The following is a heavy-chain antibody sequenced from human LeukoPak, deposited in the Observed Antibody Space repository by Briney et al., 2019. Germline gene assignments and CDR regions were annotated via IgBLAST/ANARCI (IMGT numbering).Heavy chain of an antibody. Sequence: SETLSLTCTVSGGSISSYYWSWIRQPPGKGLEWIGEINHSGSTNYNPSLKSRVTISVDTSKNQFSLKLSSVTAADTAVYYCARGSLYGDYPNYWGQGTLVTVSS. CDR1: GGSISSYY. J-gene: IGHJ4*02. CDR3: ARGSLYGDYPNY. CDR2: INHSGST. V-gene: IGHV4-34*01. D-gene: IGHD4-17*01.